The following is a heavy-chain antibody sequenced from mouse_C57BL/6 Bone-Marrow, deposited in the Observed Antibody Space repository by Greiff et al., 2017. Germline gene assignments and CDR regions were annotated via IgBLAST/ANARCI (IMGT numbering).Heavy chain of an antibody. CDR3: ARGDYEGFAY. CDR1: GYTFTSYG. V-gene: IGHV1-81*01. D-gene: IGHD2-4*01. Sequence: VQLQQSGAELARPGASVKLSCKASGYTFTSYGISWVKQRTGQGLEWIGEIYPRSGNTYYNEKFKGKATLTADKSSSTADMELRSLTSEDSAVYFCARGDYEGFAYWGQGTLVTVSA. J-gene: IGHJ3*01. CDR2: IYPRSGNT.